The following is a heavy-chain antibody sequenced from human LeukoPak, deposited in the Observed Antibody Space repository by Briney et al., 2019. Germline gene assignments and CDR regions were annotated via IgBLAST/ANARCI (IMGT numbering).Heavy chain of an antibody. CDR2: ITSSSSTI. Sequence: GGSLRLSCEASGFTFSNYNMNWVRQAPGKGLEWVSYITSSSSTIYYADSVKGRFTISRDNAKNSLYLQMNSLRAEDTAVYYCARDRFYSGSGSYYNDYWGQGTLVTVSS. J-gene: IGHJ4*02. D-gene: IGHD3-10*01. CDR3: ARDRFYSGSGSYYNDY. CDR1: GFTFSNYN. V-gene: IGHV3-48*01.